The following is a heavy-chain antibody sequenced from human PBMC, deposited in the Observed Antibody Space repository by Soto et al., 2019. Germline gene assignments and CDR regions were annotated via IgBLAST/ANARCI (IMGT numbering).Heavy chain of an antibody. D-gene: IGHD3-10*01. CDR2: MNPNSGNT. CDR1: GYTFTSYD. J-gene: IGHJ6*02. Sequence: ASVKVSCKASGYTFTSYDINWVRQATGQGLEWMGWMNPNSGNTGYAQKFQGRVTMTRNTSISTAYMELSSLRSEDTAVYYCARRGLXWFGELSPFDYYYGMDVWGQGTTVTVSS. V-gene: IGHV1-8*01. CDR3: ARRGLXWFGELSPFDYYYGMDV.